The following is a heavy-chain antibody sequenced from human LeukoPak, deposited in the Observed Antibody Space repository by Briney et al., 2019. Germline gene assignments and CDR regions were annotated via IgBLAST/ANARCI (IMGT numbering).Heavy chain of an antibody. V-gene: IGHV3-7*03. CDR3: ARSIVLSPAAAYIWFDP. CDR2: IRQDGRDM. Sequence: GGSLRLSCAASGFTFANSWMIWVRQAPGKGLEWVANIRQDGRDMRYVDSVRGRFTISRDNAKNSLYLQMNSLRNEDTAVYYCARSIVLSPAAAYIWFDPWGQGTLVTVSS. CDR1: GFTFANSW. D-gene: IGHD2-2*01. J-gene: IGHJ5*02.